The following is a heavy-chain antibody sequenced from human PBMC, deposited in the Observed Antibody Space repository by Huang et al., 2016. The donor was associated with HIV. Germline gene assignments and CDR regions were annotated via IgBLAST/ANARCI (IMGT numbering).Heavy chain of an antibody. J-gene: IGHJ3*02. CDR1: GYTFNGYW. Sequence: EVQLVQSGAVVKKPGESLKISCKGSGYTFNGYWIGWVRQMPGKGLEWMEHSYPGEPDTTYSPSFQGQGTISADKSISTAYLQWSGLKASDTAMYYCARQGVGDFVVEPTGLGAFDIWGQGTMVTVSS. CDR3: ARQGVGDFVVEPTGLGAFDI. V-gene: IGHV5-51*01. CDR2: SYPGEPDT. D-gene: IGHD2-2*01.